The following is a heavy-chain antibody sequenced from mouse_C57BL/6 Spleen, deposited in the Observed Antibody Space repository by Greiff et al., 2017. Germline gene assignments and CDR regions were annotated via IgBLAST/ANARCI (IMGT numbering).Heavy chain of an antibody. CDR1: GYAFSSYW. J-gene: IGHJ2*01. V-gene: IGHV1-80*01. CDR2: IYPGDGDT. D-gene: IGHD1-1*01. Sequence: VQLQQSGAELVKPGASVKISCKASGYAFSSYWMNWVKQRPGKGLEWIGQIYPGDGDTNYNGKFKGKATLTADKSSSTAYMQLSSLTSEDSAVYFCARWPYGSSPFDYWGKGTTRTVSS. CDR3: ARWPYGSSPFDY.